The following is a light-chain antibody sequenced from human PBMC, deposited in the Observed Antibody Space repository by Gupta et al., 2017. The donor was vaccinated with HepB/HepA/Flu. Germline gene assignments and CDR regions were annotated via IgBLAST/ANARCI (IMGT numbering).Light chain of an antibody. CDR3: QQYYSYPLT. CDR2: AAS. Sequence: AIRLCPCPPSLSASTGDRVTIACRASQNVQSYLGWYQQKPGRAPKLLICAASTSQSGVPSTFSGSGSGTDFTLTVSRLQAEDFAAYYCQQYYSYPLTFGGGTEVDIK. J-gene: IGKJ4*01. V-gene: IGKV1-8*01. CDR1: QNVQSY.